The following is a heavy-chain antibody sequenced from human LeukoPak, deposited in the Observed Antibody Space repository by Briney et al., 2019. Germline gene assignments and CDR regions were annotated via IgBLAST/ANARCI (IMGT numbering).Heavy chain of an antibody. J-gene: IGHJ1*01. CDR3: AKDDAWGRYKD. CDR2: ISGSGGST. V-gene: IGHV3-23*01. Sequence: GGSPRLSCAASGFTFSSYAMSWVRQAPGKGLEWVSAISGSGGSTYYTDSVKGRFTISRDNSKNTVSLQMNSLRGDDTAVYYCAKDDAWGRYKDWGQGTLVTVSS. D-gene: IGHD3-16*01. CDR1: GFTFSSYA.